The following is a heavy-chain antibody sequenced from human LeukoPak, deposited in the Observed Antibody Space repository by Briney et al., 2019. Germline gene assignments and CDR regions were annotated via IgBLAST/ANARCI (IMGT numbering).Heavy chain of an antibody. CDR1: GDSVSSSSAA. D-gene: IGHD1-1*01. Sequence: SQTLPLTCAISGDSVSSSSAAWTWIRQSPSRGLEWLGRTYYRSKWYNDYALSVKSRITINPDTSKNQFSLQLNSVTPEDTAVYYCVRDNQRIIDYWGQGTLVTVSS. CDR3: VRDNQRIIDY. J-gene: IGHJ4*02. V-gene: IGHV6-1*01. CDR2: TYYRSKWYN.